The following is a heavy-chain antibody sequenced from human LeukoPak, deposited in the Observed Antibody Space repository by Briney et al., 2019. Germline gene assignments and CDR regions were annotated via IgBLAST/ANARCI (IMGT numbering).Heavy chain of an antibody. D-gene: IGHD3-22*01. CDR3: AKDGRYYYDSSGYPN. Sequence: QSGGSLRLSCAASGFTFSSYAMSWVRQAPGKGLEWVSAISGSGGSTYYADSVKGRFTISRDNSKNTLYLQMNSLRAEDTAVYYCAKDGRYYYDSSGYPNWGQGTLVTVSS. CDR2: ISGSGGST. J-gene: IGHJ4*02. CDR1: GFTFSSYA. V-gene: IGHV3-23*01.